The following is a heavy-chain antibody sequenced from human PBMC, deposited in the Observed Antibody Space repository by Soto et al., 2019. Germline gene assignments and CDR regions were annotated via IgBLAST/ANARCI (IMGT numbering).Heavy chain of an antibody. CDR3: ARVRIGVTHFDY. Sequence: GGSLRLSCAASGFSFSDYSMNWVRQAPGKGLEWVSVIDFSGSNKYYTDSVKGRFTISRDNSKNTLYLQMNSLRAEDTAVYYCARVRIGVTHFDYWGQGTLVTVSS. D-gene: IGHD3-3*01. V-gene: IGHV3-30-3*01. J-gene: IGHJ4*02. CDR2: IDFSGSNK. CDR1: GFSFSDYS.